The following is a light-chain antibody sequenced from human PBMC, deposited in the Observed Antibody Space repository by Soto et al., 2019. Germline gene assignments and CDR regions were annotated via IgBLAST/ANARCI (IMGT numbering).Light chain of an antibody. Sequence: QSALTQPASVSGSPGQSITISCSGTSSDVGSYDHVAWYQQFPGKTPKLMIYEVSNRPSGVSSRFSGSKSGNTAYLTISGLQAEDEADYYCISYTGSSTSYVFGSGTKLTVL. CDR1: SSDVGSYDH. J-gene: IGLJ1*01. CDR3: ISYTGSSTSYV. CDR2: EVS. V-gene: IGLV2-14*01.